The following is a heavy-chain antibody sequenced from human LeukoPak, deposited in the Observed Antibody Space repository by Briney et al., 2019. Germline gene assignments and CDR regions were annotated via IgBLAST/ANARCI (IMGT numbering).Heavy chain of an antibody. D-gene: IGHD5-24*01. V-gene: IGHV1-18*01. CDR1: GYTFTSYG. CDR2: ISAYNGNT. Sequence: ASVKVSCKASGYTFTSYGISWVRQAPGQGLEWMGWISAYNGNTSYAQKLQGRVTMTTDTSTSTAYMGLRSLRSDDTAVYYCASGRDGYNSNYWGQGTLVTVSS. CDR3: ASGRDGYNSNY. J-gene: IGHJ4*02.